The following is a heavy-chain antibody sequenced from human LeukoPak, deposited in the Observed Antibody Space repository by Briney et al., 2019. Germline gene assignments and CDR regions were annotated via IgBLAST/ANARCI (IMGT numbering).Heavy chain of an antibody. CDR2: IRYDGSNK. J-gene: IGHJ6*03. V-gene: IGHV3-30*02. CDR1: GFTFSNYG. D-gene: IGHD3-10*01. Sequence: GGSLRLSCAASGFTFSNYGMHWVRQAPGKGLEWVTFIRYDGSNKYYAGSVKGRFTISRDNSKNTLYLQMNSLRAEDAAVYYCAGGYGSGSYSPTYFMDVWGKGTTVTISS. CDR3: AGGYGSGSYSPTYFMDV.